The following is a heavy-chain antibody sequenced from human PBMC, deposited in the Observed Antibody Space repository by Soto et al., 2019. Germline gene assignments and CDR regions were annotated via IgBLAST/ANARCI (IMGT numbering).Heavy chain of an antibody. CDR1: RYIFSGDD. CDR2: INPSGGST. Sequence: GASVKVSCKSSRYIFSGDDVDWVRNAPGQGLEWMGMINPSGGSTEYAQTFQGRVTMTRDTSTSTVYMELSSMRSEDTAVYFCALGRGRPYYFDYWGQGTRVTVSS. D-gene: IGHD1-26*01. V-gene: IGHV1-46*03. J-gene: IGHJ4*02. CDR3: ALGRGRPYYFDY.